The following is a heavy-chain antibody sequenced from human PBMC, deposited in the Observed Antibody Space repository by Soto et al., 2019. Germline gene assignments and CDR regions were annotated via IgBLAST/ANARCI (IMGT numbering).Heavy chain of an antibody. D-gene: IGHD1-7*01. J-gene: IGHJ4*02. CDR1: GFTFISYG. Sequence: GGSLRLSCAASGFTFISYGMHWCRHSPGKGLEWVAVISYDGSNKYYADSVKGRFTISRDSSKNTVFLHMDSLTAEDTAVYYCAKDRNYPRDQFHNWGQGTLVTVSS. V-gene: IGHV3-30*18. CDR3: AKDRNYPRDQFHN. CDR2: ISYDGSNK.